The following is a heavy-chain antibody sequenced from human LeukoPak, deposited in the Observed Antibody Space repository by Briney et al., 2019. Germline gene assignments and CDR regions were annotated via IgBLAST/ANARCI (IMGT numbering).Heavy chain of an antibody. J-gene: IGHJ4*02. CDR1: GGSISSSSYY. CDR2: IYYSGST. Sequence: PSETLSLTCTVSGGSISSSSYYWGWIRQPPGKGLEWMGSIYYSGSTYHNPSLKSRVTISVDTSKNHFSLKVSSVTAADTAVYYCARTYSSSWFVGYWGQGTLVTVSS. CDR3: ARTYSSSWFVGY. D-gene: IGHD6-13*01. V-gene: IGHV4-39*01.